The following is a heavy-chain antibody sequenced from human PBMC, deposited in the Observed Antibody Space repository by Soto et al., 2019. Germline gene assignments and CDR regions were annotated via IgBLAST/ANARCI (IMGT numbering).Heavy chain of an antibody. CDR1: GYTFTIFD. CDR3: ARGITAGVDY. V-gene: IGHV1-8*01. D-gene: IGHD6-13*01. Sequence: QVQLVQSGTEVKKPGASVKVSCKASGYTFTIFDINWVRQATGQGLEWMGWMSPNSGNTGYAQKFQGRVTMTRDTSISKAYMELSGLTSEDTAVYYCARGITAGVDYWGQGTLVTVSS. J-gene: IGHJ4*02. CDR2: MSPNSGNT.